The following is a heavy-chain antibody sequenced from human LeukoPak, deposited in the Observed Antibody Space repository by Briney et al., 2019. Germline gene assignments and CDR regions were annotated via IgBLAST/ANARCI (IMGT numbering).Heavy chain of an antibody. CDR2: MSPNSGDT. J-gene: IGHJ4*02. CDR3: ARDSLNDYGDSHFGY. Sequence: ASVKVSCKASGYTFTSYDINWVRQATGQGLEWMGWMSPNSGDTAYAQKFQDRVTMTRNTSIHTAYMELSSLRSEDTAVYYCARDSLNDYGDSHFGYWGQGALVTVSS. D-gene: IGHD4-17*01. CDR1: GYTFTSYD. V-gene: IGHV1-8*01.